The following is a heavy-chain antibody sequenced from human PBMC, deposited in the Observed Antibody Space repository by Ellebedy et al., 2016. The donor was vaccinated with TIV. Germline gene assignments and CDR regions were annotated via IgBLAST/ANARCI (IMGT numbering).Heavy chain of an antibody. J-gene: IGHJ4*02. CDR2: IYPGDSDT. CDR1: GYKFITYW. V-gene: IGHV5-51*01. CDR3: ARLEATGRELSHIDY. Sequence: GESLKISXKTAGYKFITYWIGWVRQMPGNGLEWMGMIYPGDSDTRYSPALQGQVTIAVDKSTTTAYLQWSSLRASDTAMYYCARLEATGRELSHIDYWGQGTLVTVSS. D-gene: IGHD1-1*01.